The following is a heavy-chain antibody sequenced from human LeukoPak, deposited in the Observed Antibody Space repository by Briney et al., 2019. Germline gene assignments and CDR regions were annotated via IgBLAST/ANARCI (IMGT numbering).Heavy chain of an antibody. CDR1: GGSISGHY. J-gene: IGHJ4*02. D-gene: IGHD6-19*01. Sequence: SETLSLTCTVSGGSISGHYWSWIRQPPGKGLEWVAYIFYTGTTNYNPSLKSRVTISQDTSKNQFSLKLSSVTAADTAVYYCARTIAVAVPFDYWGQGTLVTVSS. V-gene: IGHV4-59*11. CDR3: ARTIAVAVPFDY. CDR2: IFYTGTT.